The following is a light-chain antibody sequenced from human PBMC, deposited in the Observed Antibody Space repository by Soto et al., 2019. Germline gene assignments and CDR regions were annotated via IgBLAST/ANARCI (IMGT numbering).Light chain of an antibody. CDR2: DVT. CDR1: SSDVGGYDH. CDR3: GPSSGNTTLGV. J-gene: IGLJ1*01. Sequence: QSALTQPASVSGSPGQSITVSCTGTSSDVGGYDHVSWYQHHPGKAPRLLIYDVTYRPSGVSDRFSASKSGNTASLTISGLQAEDEADYYCGPSSGNTTLGVFGTGTKLTVL. V-gene: IGLV2-14*03.